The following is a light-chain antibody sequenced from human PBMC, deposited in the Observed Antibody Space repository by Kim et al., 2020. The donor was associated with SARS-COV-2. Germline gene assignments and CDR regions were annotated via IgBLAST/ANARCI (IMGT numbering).Light chain of an antibody. CDR2: EGS. CDR3: CSYAGSTTFGV. J-gene: IGLJ3*02. V-gene: IGLV2-23*03. Sequence: QSALTQPASVSGSPGQSITISCTGTSSDVGSYDLVSWYQQHPGKAPKLMLYEGSKLPSGVSNRFSGSKSGNTASLTISGLPAEDEAGYYCCSYAGSTTFGVFGGGTQLTVL. CDR1: SSDVGSYDL.